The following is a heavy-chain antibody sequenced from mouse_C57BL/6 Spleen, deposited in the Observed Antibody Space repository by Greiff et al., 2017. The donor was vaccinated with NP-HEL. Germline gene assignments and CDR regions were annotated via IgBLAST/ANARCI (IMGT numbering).Heavy chain of an antibody. J-gene: IGHJ4*01. Sequence: QVQLQQPGAELVRPGTSVKLSCKASGYTFTSYWMHWVKQRPGQGLEWIGVIDPSDSYTNYNQKFKGKATLTVDTSSSTAYMQLSSLTSEDSAGYYCARRVMDYWGQGTSVTVSS. V-gene: IGHV1-59*01. CDR3: ARRVMDY. CDR1: GYTFTSYW. CDR2: IDPSDSYT.